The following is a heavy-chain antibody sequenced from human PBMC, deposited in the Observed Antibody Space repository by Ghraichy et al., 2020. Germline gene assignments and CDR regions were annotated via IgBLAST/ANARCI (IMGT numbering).Heavy chain of an antibody. CDR3: ARDPFRGYSLYGMDV. CDR1: GGSISSGSYY. D-gene: IGHD3-22*01. CDR2: IYTSGST. V-gene: IGHV4-61*02. Sequence: SETLSLTCTVSGGSISSGSYYWSWIRQPAGKGLEWIGRIYTSGSTNYNPSLKSRVTISVDTSKNQFSLKLSSVTAADTAVYYCARDPFRGYSLYGMDVWGQGTTVTVSS. J-gene: IGHJ6*02.